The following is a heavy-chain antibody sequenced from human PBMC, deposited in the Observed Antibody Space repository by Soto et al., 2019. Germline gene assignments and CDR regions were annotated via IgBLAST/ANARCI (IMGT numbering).Heavy chain of an antibody. CDR1: GGPFSGYY. CDR2: INHSGST. CDR3: ASLGYYDSSGYNHYYYYGMDV. Sequence: SETLSLTCAVYGGPFSGYYWSWIRQPPGKGLEWIGEINHSGSTNYNPSLKSRVTISVDTSKNQFSLKLSSVTAADTAVYYCASLGYYDSSGYNHYYYYGMDVWGQGTTVTVSS. D-gene: IGHD3-22*01. V-gene: IGHV4-34*01. J-gene: IGHJ6*02.